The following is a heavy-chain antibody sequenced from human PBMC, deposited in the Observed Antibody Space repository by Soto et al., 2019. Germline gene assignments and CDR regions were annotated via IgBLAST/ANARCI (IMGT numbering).Heavy chain of an antibody. D-gene: IGHD1-26*01. Sequence: SETLSLTCSVSGGSITRGGSFWGWIRQHPGKAPEWIAFIGYSGATSYNPSLASRVTISADTYKGQFSLNLRSVTAADTAVYYCARGGASSKWVAPLGQGTLVT. CDR1: GGSITRGGSF. J-gene: IGHJ5*02. CDR2: IGYSGAT. CDR3: ARGGASSKWVAP. V-gene: IGHV4-31*03.